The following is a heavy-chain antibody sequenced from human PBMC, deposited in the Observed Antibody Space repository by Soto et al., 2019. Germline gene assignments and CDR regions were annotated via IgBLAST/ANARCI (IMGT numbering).Heavy chain of an antibody. CDR1: RFNFNIYA. CDR3: ARVTKEKWLVKWFDP. V-gene: IGHV3-30-3*01. J-gene: IGHJ5*02. Sequence: QEHLVESGGGVVQPGRSLRLSCAASRFNFNIYAMHWVRQAPSKGLEWVALISKDGSTKYYADSVKGRFTISRDNAKNALFLQMESLRPDDTAVHYCARVTKEKWLVKWFDPWGQGTLVTVSS. CDR2: ISKDGSTK. D-gene: IGHD6-19*01.